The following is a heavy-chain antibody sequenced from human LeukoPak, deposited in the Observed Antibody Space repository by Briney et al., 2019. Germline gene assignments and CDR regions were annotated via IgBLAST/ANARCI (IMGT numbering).Heavy chain of an antibody. J-gene: IGHJ4*02. Sequence: SETLSLTCTVSGGSISSYYWSWIRQPPGKGLEWIGYIYYSGSTNYNPSLKSRVTISVDTSKNQFSLKLSSVTAADTAVYYCARGLVVNWNYAFLDYWGQATLVTVSS. CDR3: ARGLVVNWNYAFLDY. V-gene: IGHV4-59*01. CDR2: IYYSGST. D-gene: IGHD1-7*01. CDR1: GGSISSYY.